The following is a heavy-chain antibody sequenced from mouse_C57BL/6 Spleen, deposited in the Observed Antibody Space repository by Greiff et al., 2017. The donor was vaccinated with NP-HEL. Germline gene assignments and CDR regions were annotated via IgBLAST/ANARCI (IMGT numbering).Heavy chain of an antibody. CDR1: GYAFRSSW. Sequence: QVQLQQSGPELVKPGALVKISCQASGYAFRSSWMNWVKQRPGKGLEWIGRIYPGDGDTNYNGKFKGKATLTADKSSSTAYMQLSSLTSEDSAVYLCGRSPRQLRFAYWGQGTLVTVSA. V-gene: IGHV1-82*01. J-gene: IGHJ3*01. D-gene: IGHD3-2*02. CDR3: GRSPRQLRFAY. CDR2: IYPGDGDT.